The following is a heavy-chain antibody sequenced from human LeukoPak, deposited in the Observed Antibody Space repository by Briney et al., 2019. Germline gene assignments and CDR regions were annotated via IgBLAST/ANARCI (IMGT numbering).Heavy chain of an antibody. Sequence: GASVKISCKASGYTFTDYYMHWVHQAPGKGLEWMGRVDPEDGETIYAEKFQGRVTITADTSTDTAYMELSSLRSEDTAVYYCARDDRAGVPAATWAFDIWGQGTMVTVSS. D-gene: IGHD2-2*01. V-gene: IGHV1-69-2*01. CDR1: GYTFTDYY. J-gene: IGHJ3*02. CDR2: VDPEDGET. CDR3: ARDDRAGVPAATWAFDI.